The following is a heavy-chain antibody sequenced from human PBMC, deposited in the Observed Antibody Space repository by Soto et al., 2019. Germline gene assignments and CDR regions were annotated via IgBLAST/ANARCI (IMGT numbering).Heavy chain of an antibody. Sequence: HPGGSLRLSCAASGFTFSSYAMSWVRQAPGKGLEWVSAISGSGGSTYYADSVKGRFTISRDNSKNTLYLQMNSLRAEDTAVYYCAKGSWYSSENFDYWGQGTLVTVSS. V-gene: IGHV3-23*01. J-gene: IGHJ4*02. CDR2: ISGSGGST. D-gene: IGHD6-25*01. CDR1: GFTFSSYA. CDR3: AKGSWYSSENFDY.